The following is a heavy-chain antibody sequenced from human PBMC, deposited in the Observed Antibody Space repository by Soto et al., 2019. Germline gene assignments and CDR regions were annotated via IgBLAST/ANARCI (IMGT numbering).Heavy chain of an antibody. V-gene: IGHV3-30*18. CDR1: GFTFSSYG. D-gene: IGHD2-15*01. CDR2: ISYDGSNK. CDR3: AKDRREVVVAAPFDY. J-gene: IGHJ4*02. Sequence: QVQLVESGGGVVQPERSLRLSCAASGFTFSSYGMHWVRQAPGKGLEWVAVISYDGSNKYYADSVKGRFTISRDNSKNTLYLQMNSLRAEDTAVYYCAKDRREVVVAAPFDYWGQGTLVTVSS.